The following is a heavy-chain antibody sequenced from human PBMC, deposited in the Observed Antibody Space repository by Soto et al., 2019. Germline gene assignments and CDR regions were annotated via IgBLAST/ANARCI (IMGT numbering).Heavy chain of an antibody. CDR2: SIPILNIP. Sequence: QVQLVQSGAEVKKPGSSVKVSCKASGGSLSSYTLSWVRQAPGQGLEGMGRSIPILNIPTYAQKVQDRVTPTASNNINTVYMELSSMRSEDTAVYYCARDGNPGVAVAGTHVSDAFDIWGPGTMVTVSS. D-gene: IGHD6-19*01. J-gene: IGHJ3*02. CDR1: GGSLSSYT. V-gene: IGHV1-69*04. CDR3: ARDGNPGVAVAGTHVSDAFDI.